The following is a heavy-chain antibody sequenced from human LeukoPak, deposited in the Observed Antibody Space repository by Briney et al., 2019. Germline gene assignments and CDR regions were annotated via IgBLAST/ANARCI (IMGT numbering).Heavy chain of an antibody. J-gene: IGHJ4*02. CDR2: ISSSSSYI. V-gene: IGHV3-21*01. CDR1: GFTLSSDN. CDR3: ARGYYGSGSPPRY. Sequence: GDSLRLSCAASGFTLSSDNMNWVRQAPGKGLEWVSSISSSSSYIYYADSVKGRFTISRDNAKNSLYLQMNSLRAGETAIYYCARGYYGSGSPPRYWGQGTLVTVSS. D-gene: IGHD3-10*01.